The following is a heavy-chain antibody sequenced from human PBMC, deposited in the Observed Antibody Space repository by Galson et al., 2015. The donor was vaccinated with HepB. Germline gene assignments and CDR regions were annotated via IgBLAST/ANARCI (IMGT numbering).Heavy chain of an antibody. CDR1: EFILSMYW. V-gene: IGHV3-7*05. Sequence: SLRLSCAASEFILSMYWMNWVRQAPGKGLEWVANIKEDGSEKNYVDSVKGRFTISRDNAKNSLYLQMNSLRAEDTAAYYCARVKRGEWYSFYYNGMDVWGQGTTVTVSS. J-gene: IGHJ6*02. CDR2: IKEDGSEK. CDR3: ARVKRGEWYSFYYNGMDV. D-gene: IGHD3-16*01.